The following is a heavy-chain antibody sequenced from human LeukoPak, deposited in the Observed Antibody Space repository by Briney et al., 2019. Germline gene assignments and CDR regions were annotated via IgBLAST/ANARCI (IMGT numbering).Heavy chain of an antibody. J-gene: IGHJ4*02. CDR2: IIPIFGTA. V-gene: IGHV1-69*06. CDR3: ARDAEYSGSYCLDY. Sequence: ASVKVSCKASGGTFSNYAISWVRQAPGQGLEWVGGIIPIFGTANYAQKFQGRVTITADKSTSTAYMELSSLRSEDTAVYYCARDAEYSGSYCLDYWGQGTLVTVSS. D-gene: IGHD1-26*01. CDR1: GGTFSNYA.